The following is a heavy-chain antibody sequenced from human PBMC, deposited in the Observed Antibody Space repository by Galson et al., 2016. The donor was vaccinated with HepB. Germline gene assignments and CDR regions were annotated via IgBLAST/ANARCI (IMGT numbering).Heavy chain of an antibody. V-gene: IGHV3-72*01. CDR3: TRDRGGGSTDYSLMDV. Sequence: SLRLSCAASGLTFSDSSLDWFRQAPGKGLGWVGRSRGKVKSYTTEYAESAKGRFTISRDDSKNSLYLQINSLESEDTAVYYCTRDRGGGSTDYSLMDVWGQGTTVTVSS. D-gene: IGHD3-10*01. CDR2: SRGKVKSYTT. J-gene: IGHJ6*02. CDR1: GLTFSDSS.